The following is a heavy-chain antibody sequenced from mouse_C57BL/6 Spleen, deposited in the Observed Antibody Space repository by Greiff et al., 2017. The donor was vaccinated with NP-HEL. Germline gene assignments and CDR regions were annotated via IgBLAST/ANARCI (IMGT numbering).Heavy chain of an antibody. J-gene: IGHJ1*03. CDR1: GFTFSDYG. CDR3: ARGTYWYFDV. V-gene: IGHV5-17*01. D-gene: IGHD3-3*01. CDR2: ISSGSSTI. Sequence: EVQLVESGGGLVKPGGSLKLSCAASGFTFSDYGMHWVRQAPEKGLEWVAYISSGSSTIYYADTVKGRLTISRDNAKNTLFLQMTSLRSEDTAMYYCARGTYWYFDVWGTGTTVTVSS.